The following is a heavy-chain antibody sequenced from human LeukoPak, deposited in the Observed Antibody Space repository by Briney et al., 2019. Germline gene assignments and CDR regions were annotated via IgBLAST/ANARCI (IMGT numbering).Heavy chain of an antibody. J-gene: IGHJ4*02. CDR1: GGTFSSYA. D-gene: IGHD6-19*01. V-gene: IGHV1-69*04. CDR2: IIPILGIA. Sequence: GSSVKVSCKASGGTFSSYAISWVRQAPGQGLEWMGRIIPILGIANYAQKFQGRVTITADKSTSTAYMELSSLRSEDTAVYYCARVRAYREQWLAFDYWGQGTLVTVSS. CDR3: ARVRAYREQWLAFDY.